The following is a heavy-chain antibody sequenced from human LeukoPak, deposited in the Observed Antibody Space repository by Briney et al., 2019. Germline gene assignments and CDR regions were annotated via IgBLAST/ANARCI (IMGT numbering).Heavy chain of an antibody. D-gene: IGHD3-22*01. CDR3: AKDHRLIVVAYAFDI. J-gene: IGHJ3*02. Sequence: PGGSLRLSCAASGFTFDDYAMHWVRQAPGKGVEGVSLISGHGGNTYYADSVKGGFTISRDNSRNSLYLQMNSLRTEDTALYYCAKDHRLIVVAYAFDIWGQGTMVTVSS. CDR2: ISGHGGNT. CDR1: GFTFDDYA. V-gene: IGHV3-43*02.